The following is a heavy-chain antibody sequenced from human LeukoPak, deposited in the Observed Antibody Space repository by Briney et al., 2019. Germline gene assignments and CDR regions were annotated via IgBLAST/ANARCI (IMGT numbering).Heavy chain of an antibody. V-gene: IGHV3-7*01. Sequence: PGGFLRLSCATSGFTFSPYWMNWVRQAPGKGLEWVANVNPDGSETYYLDSVKGRFTISRDNVKNSLYLLMNSLRAEDTAVYYCGRWGIEAAIDYWGQGTLVTVSS. D-gene: IGHD2-2*01. J-gene: IGHJ4*02. CDR3: GRWGIEAAIDY. CDR1: GFTFSPYW. CDR2: VNPDGSET.